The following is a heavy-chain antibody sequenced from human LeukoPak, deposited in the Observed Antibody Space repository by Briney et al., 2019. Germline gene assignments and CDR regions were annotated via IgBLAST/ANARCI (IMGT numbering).Heavy chain of an antibody. Sequence: GSLILSCAASGFTVSRNYMNWVRQAPGKGLEWVSVIYSGGSTYYADSVKGRFTISRDDSKKTVYLQMNSLRAEDTAVYYCARESDILTGYPFDYWGQGTLVTVSS. CDR2: IYSGGST. D-gene: IGHD3-9*01. CDR3: ARESDILTGYPFDY. J-gene: IGHJ4*02. V-gene: IGHV3-66*01. CDR1: GFTVSRNY.